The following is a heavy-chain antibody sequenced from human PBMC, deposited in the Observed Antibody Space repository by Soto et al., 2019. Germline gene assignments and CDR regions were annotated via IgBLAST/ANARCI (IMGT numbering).Heavy chain of an antibody. D-gene: IGHD3-10*01. CDR3: AREADSGLLWFGNADY. CDR1: GYTFTSYA. J-gene: IGHJ4*02. Sequence: ASVKVSCKASGYTFTSYAMHWVRQAPGQRLEWMGWINAYNGNTNYAQKFQGRVTMTRDTSTSTAYMELRSLRSDDTAVYYCAREADSGLLWFGNADYWGQGTLVTVSS. CDR2: INAYNGNT. V-gene: IGHV1-3*01.